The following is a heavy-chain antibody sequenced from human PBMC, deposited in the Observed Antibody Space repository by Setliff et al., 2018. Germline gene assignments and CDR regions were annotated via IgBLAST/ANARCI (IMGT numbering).Heavy chain of an antibody. D-gene: IGHD3-3*01. J-gene: IGHJ4*02. Sequence: PSETLSLTCTVSGGSISNYYWSWIRQPPGKGLEWIGYVSHSGRTNHNPSVKSRVIISLEMSKKQSALKVSSVTAADTSVYYCARHVGVRDDYYMDVYCASACYPRYFDSWGQGTLVTVSS. CDR1: GGSISNYY. V-gene: IGHV4-59*08. CDR2: VSHSGRT. CDR3: ARHVGVRDDYYMDVYCASACYPRYFDS.